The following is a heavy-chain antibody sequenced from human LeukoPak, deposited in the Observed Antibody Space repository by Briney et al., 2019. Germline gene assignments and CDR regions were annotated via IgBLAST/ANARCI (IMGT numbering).Heavy chain of an antibody. CDR3: AREVYYYGSGMEGYYYYGMDV. Sequence: PSQTLSLTCTVSGGSISSGSYYWSWIRQPAGKGLEWIGRIYTSGSTNYNPSLKSRVTISVDTSKNQFSLKLSSVTAADTAVYYCAREVYYYGSGMEGYYYYGMDVWGQGTTVTVPS. D-gene: IGHD3-10*01. V-gene: IGHV4-61*02. J-gene: IGHJ6*02. CDR1: GGSISSGSYY. CDR2: IYTSGST.